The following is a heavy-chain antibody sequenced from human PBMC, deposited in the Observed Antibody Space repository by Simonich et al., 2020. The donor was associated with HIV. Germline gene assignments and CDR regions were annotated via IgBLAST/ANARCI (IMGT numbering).Heavy chain of an antibody. Sequence: QVQLQESGPGLVKPSETLSLTCSVSRGSISRYYWSWIRQPPGKVLEWIGSICDNGHTNYNPSLKSRVTISVATSQIQFSLKLNSVTSVDTAVYYCASAPDDGANVYFDDWGQGTLITVSS. D-gene: IGHD4-17*01. CDR2: ICDNGHT. V-gene: IGHV4-59*01. CDR1: RGSISRYY. J-gene: IGHJ4*02. CDR3: ASAPDDGANVYFDD.